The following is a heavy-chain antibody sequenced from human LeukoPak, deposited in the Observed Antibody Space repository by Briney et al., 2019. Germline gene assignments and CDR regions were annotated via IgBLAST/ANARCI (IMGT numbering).Heavy chain of an antibody. V-gene: IGHV3-7*01. CDR1: GFTLSSYW. CDR2: IKRDGSEK. J-gene: IGHJ4*02. Sequence: GGSLRLSCAASGFTLSSYWMSWVRQAPGKGLEWVANIKRDGSEKYYVDSVKGRVTISRDNAKNSLFLQMSSLRVEDTAVYHCVRDDGAVKPCWGQGILVTVSS. D-gene: IGHD6-19*01. CDR3: VRDDGAVKPC.